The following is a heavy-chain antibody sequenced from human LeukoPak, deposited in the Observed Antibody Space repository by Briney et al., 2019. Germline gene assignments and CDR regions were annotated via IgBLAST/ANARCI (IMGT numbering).Heavy chain of an antibody. V-gene: IGHV3-21*01. CDR3: ARSRLRCSGGSCYGNWFDP. Sequence: GGSLRLSCAASGFTFSSYSMNWVRQAPGKGLEWVSSISSSSSYIYYADSVRGRFTISRDNAKNPLYLQMNSLRAEDTAVYYCARSRLRCSGGSCYGNWFDPWGQGTLVTVSS. J-gene: IGHJ5*02. D-gene: IGHD2-15*01. CDR1: GFTFSSYS. CDR2: ISSSSSYI.